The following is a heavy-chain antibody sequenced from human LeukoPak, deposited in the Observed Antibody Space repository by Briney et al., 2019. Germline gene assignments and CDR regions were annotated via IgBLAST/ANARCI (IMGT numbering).Heavy chain of an antibody. CDR1: GGSISGYY. J-gene: IGHJ4*02. CDR2: IYTSGST. V-gene: IGHV4-4*09. D-gene: IGHD1-26*01. CDR3: ARAYSRSYSHFDD. Sequence: PSETLSLTCTVSGGSISGYYWSWIRQPPGKGLEWIGYIYTSGSTNYNPSLKSRVTISVDTSKNQFSPRLSSVTAADTAMYFCARAYSRSYSHFDDWGQGTLVTVSS.